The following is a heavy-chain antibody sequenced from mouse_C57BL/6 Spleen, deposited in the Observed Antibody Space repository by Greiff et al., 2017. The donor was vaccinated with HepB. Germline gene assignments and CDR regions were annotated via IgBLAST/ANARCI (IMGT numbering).Heavy chain of an antibody. CDR2: IDPADGET. D-gene: IGHD2-13*01. V-gene: IGHV14-2*01. Sequence: VQLQQSGAELVKPGASVKLSCTASGFNIKDYYMHWVKQRPEQGLEWIGRIDPADGETKYAPKFQGKATITADTSSNTAYLQRSSLTSEDAAVYYCAFLGLLNYFDYWGPGTTLTVSS. J-gene: IGHJ2*01. CDR3: AFLGLLNYFDY. CDR1: GFNIKDYY.